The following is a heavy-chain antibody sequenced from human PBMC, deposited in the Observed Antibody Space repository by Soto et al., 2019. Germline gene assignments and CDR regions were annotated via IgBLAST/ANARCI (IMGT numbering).Heavy chain of an antibody. CDR1: GFTFSSYG. D-gene: IGHD2-15*01. Sequence: QVQLVESGGGEVQPGRSLRLSCAASGFTFSSYGMHWVRQAPGKGLEWVAVISYDGSNKYYADSVKGRFTISRDNSKNTLYLQMNSLRAEDTSVYYCAKDRARYCGGGSCYSIFDYWGQGTLVTVSS. CDR2: ISYDGSNK. CDR3: AKDRARYCGGGSCYSIFDY. V-gene: IGHV3-30*18. J-gene: IGHJ4*02.